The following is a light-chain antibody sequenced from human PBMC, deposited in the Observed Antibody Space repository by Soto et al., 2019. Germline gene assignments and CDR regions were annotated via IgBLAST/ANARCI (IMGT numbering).Light chain of an antibody. J-gene: IGKJ5*01. CDR2: GTS. V-gene: IGKV3-20*01. CDR3: QQYDSFPLIA. Sequence: EIVLTQSPGTLSLSPEEKATLSCRASQTVCSAYLGWYQQKPGQAPRLLIYGTSSRATGIPDRFSGSGSGTDFTLTISRLEPEDFAVYYCQQYDSFPLIAFGQGTRLEIK. CDR1: QTVCSAY.